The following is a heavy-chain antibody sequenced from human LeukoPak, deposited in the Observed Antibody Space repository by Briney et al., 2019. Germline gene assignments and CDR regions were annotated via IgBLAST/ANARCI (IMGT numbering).Heavy chain of an antibody. CDR3: AKERGVGAGRTYLLLYYFDY. V-gene: IGHV3-30*02. D-gene: IGHD6-13*01. CDR2: IRYDGSNK. CDR1: GFTFSSYG. J-gene: IGHJ4*02. Sequence: GGSLRLSCAASGFTFSSYGMHWVRQAPGKWLEWVAFIRYDGSNKYYVDSVKGRFTISRDNSKNTLYLQMNSLRAEDTAVYYCAKERGVGAGRTYLLLYYFDYWGRGTLVTVSS.